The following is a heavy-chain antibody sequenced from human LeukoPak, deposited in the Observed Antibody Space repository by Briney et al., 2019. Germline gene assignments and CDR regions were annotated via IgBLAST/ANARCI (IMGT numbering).Heavy chain of an antibody. CDR3: ARVGPNEAFDY. V-gene: IGHV3-33*08. J-gene: IGHJ4*02. Sequence: PGGSLRLSCAASGFTFSTYNMNWVRQAPGKGLEWVAVIWYDGSNKYYADSVKGRFTISRDNSKNTLYLQMNSLRAEDTAVYYCARVGPNEAFDYWGQGTLVTVSS. CDR1: GFTFSTYN. CDR2: IWYDGSNK.